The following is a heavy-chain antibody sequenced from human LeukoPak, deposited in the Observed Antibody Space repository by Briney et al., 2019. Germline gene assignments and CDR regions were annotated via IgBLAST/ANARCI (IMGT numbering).Heavy chain of an antibody. CDR3: VRAAGPTKASDI. CDR2: VDPQDGET. Sequence: ATVKISCKTTGYIFGNYYIHWVQQAPGIGLEWVGRVDPQDGETMYAPKFQGRVIITADTSADTVYMALSSLRSEDTAVYYCVRAAGPTKASDIWGQGTMVTVSS. D-gene: IGHD1-26*01. J-gene: IGHJ3*02. V-gene: IGHV1-69-2*01. CDR1: GYIFGNYY.